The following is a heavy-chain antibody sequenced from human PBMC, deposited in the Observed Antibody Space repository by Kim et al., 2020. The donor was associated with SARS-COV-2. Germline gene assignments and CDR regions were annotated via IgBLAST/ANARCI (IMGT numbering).Heavy chain of an antibody. CDR1: GGTFSSYA. CDR3: ASYLGYCSSTSCYRETYGMDV. J-gene: IGHJ6*02. Sequence: SVKVSCKASGGTFSSYAISWVRQAPGQGLEWMGGIIPIFGTANYAQKFQGRVTITADESPSTAYMELSSLRSEDTDVYYCASYLGYCSSTSCYRETYGMDVWGQGTTVTVSS. CDR2: IIPIFGTA. D-gene: IGHD2-2*02. V-gene: IGHV1-69*13.